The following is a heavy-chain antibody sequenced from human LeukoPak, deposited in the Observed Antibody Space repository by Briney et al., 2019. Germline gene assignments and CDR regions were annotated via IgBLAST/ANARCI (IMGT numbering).Heavy chain of an antibody. CDR3: ARDSWALYYYDSSGYYSNLDY. Sequence: GGSLRLSCAASGFTFSSYWMSWVRQAPGKGLEWVANIKQDGSEKYYVDSVKGRFTISRDNAKNSLYLQVNSLRAEDTAVYYCARDSWALYYYDSSGYYSNLDYWGQGTLVTVSS. CDR1: GFTFSSYW. D-gene: IGHD3-22*01. V-gene: IGHV3-7*01. CDR2: IKQDGSEK. J-gene: IGHJ4*02.